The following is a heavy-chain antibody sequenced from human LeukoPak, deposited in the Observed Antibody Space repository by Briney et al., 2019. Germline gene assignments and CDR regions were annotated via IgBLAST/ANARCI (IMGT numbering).Heavy chain of an antibody. CDR1: GFTFSTLP. D-gene: IGHD6-19*01. CDR3: VNQISGWVY. J-gene: IGHJ4*02. Sequence: PGGSLRLSCSASGFTFSTLPMHWVRQAPGKGLEYVSGSNSNGRSTYYADSVKGRFTISRDNSKNTLYLQMGSLRPEDTALYYCVNQISGWVYWGQGTLVTVSS. CDR2: SNSNGRST. V-gene: IGHV3-64D*06.